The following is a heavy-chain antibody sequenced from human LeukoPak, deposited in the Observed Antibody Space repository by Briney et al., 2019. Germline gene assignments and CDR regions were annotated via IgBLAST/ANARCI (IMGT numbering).Heavy chain of an antibody. CDR1: GFTFSSYT. D-gene: IGHD2-15*01. CDR3: ARDPTPRYCSGGSCYTHYGMDV. V-gene: IGHV3-21*01. J-gene: IGHJ6*02. Sequence: KSGGSLRLSCAASGFTFSSYTMNWVRQAPGKGLERVSSISSSSSYIYYADSVKGRLTISRDNAKNSLYLQMNSLRAEDTAVYYCARDPTPRYCSGGSCYTHYGMDVWGQGTTVTVSS. CDR2: ISSSSSYI.